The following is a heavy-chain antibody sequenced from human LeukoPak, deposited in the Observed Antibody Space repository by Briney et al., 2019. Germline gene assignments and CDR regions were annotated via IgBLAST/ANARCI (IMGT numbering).Heavy chain of an antibody. CDR3: ATDWGYGSGSYPEF. V-gene: IGHV3-7*05. J-gene: IGHJ4*02. Sequence: GGSLRLSCAASGFTFSSYWMSWVRQAPGKGLEWVANINQDGSEKYYVDSVKGRFTISRDNAKNSLYLQMNSLRAEDTAVYYCATDWGYGSGSYPEFWGQGTLVTVSS. CDR2: INQDGSEK. CDR1: GFTFSSYW. D-gene: IGHD3-10*01.